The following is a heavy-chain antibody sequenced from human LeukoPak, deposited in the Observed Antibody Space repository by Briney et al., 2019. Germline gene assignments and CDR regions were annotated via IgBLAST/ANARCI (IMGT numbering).Heavy chain of an antibody. J-gene: IGHJ2*01. V-gene: IGHV6-1*01. Sequence: SQTLSLTCAISGDSVSSNSAAWNWIRLSPSRGLEWLGRTYYRSKWYNDYAVSVRSRVTINPDTSKNQFSLQLASVTPEDTAVYFCARVTWYFDLWGRGTLVTVSP. CDR1: GDSVSSNSAA. CDR3: ARVTWYFDL. CDR2: TYYRSKWYN.